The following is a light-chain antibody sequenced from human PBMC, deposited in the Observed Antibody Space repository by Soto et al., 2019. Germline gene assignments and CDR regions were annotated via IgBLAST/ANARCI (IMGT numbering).Light chain of an antibody. CDR1: SSNIGNNY. CDR2: DNN. J-gene: IGLJ2*01. CDR3: HSYDSSLSGPL. Sequence: QSVLTQPPSVSAAPGQKVTISCSGSSSNIGNNYVSWYQQFPGTAPQLLIYDNNKRPSGIPDRFSGSKSGTSASLAITGLQAEDEAHYYCHSYDSSLSGPLFGGGTKLTVL. V-gene: IGLV1-51*01.